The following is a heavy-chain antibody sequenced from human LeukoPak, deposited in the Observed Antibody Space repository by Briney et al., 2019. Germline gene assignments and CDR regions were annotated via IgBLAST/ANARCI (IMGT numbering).Heavy chain of an antibody. CDR3: AKEKSQCSGGSCSYAFDI. Sequence: GGSLRLSCAASGFTFSTYAMSWVRQAPGKGLEWVSTISGSGGSTNCADSVKGRFTISRDNSKNTLYLQMNSLRAEDTALYYCAKEKSQCSGGSCSYAFDIWGQGTMVTVPS. CDR1: GFTFSTYA. V-gene: IGHV3-23*01. D-gene: IGHD2-15*01. CDR2: ISGSGGST. J-gene: IGHJ3*02.